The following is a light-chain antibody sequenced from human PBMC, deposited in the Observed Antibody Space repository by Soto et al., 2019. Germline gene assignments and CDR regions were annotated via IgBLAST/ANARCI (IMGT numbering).Light chain of an antibody. CDR3: SSYTTGSTLYV. Sequence: WEPEYPGKAPKLIIFEVSNRPSGVSNRFSGSKSGNTASLTIAGLQAEDEADYHCSSYTTGSTLYVFGGGTKV. J-gene: IGLJ1*01. CDR2: EVS. V-gene: IGLV2-14*01.